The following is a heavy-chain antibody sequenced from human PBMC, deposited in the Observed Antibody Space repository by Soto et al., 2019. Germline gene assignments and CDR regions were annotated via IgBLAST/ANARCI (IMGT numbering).Heavy chain of an antibody. V-gene: IGHV1-18*01. D-gene: IGHD6-6*01. CDR1: GYTFTNYG. CDR2: VRAYNGER. J-gene: IGHJ4*01. Sequence: QVQLVQSGAEVKKPGASVKVSCKASGYTFTNYGINWVRQAPGQGLEWLGWVRAYNGERRYAQRVQARVIMTTDTSTTTAYMELRSLRSDDTAVYYCSRGTSIPASGDYWCQGTLVTVSS. CDR3: SRGTSIPASGDY.